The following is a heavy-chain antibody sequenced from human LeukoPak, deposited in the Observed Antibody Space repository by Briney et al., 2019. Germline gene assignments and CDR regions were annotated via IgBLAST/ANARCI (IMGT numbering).Heavy chain of an antibody. CDR2: ISSGSRTI. D-gene: IGHD6-6*01. CDR3: AREYSSSSGRAFDI. J-gene: IGHJ3*02. CDR1: GFTFSGYS. Sequence: GGSLRLSCAASGFTFSGYSMNWVRQAPGRGLEWLSYISSGSRTIFYGDSVKGRFIISRDNAKNSLYLQMNSLRVEDTAVYYCAREYSSSSGRAFDIWGQGTMVTVSS. V-gene: IGHV3-48*01.